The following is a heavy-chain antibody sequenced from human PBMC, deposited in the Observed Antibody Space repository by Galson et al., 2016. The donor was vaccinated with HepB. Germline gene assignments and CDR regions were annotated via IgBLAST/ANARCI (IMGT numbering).Heavy chain of an antibody. CDR2: IYEGNDK. Sequence: PALVKPTQTLTLTCSFSGFSLSTSKVAVGWIRQPPGQALEWLALIYEGNDKRYRQSLKTRLTITKDTSRNQVVLTMTNMDPVDTATYFCVHSGENWGSYYYYGMDVWGQGTTVIVSS. V-gene: IGHV2-5*02. J-gene: IGHJ6*02. D-gene: IGHD3-10*01. CDR3: VHSGENWGSYYYYGMDV. CDR1: GFSLSTSKVA.